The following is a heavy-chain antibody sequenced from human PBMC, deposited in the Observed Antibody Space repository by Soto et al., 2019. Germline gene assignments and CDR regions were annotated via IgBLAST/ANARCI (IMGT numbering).Heavy chain of an antibody. CDR1: GFTFSSYA. D-gene: IGHD3-10*01. CDR3: ARDYGSGSFLFEY. Sequence: VHLEESGGGVVQPEKSLRLSCAASGFTFSSYALHWVRQAPGKGLEWVAFISYDENNKKYADAVKGRFTISRDNSQKTLFLQMNSLRPEDTAVYYCARDYGSGSFLFEYWGQGRLVTVS. J-gene: IGHJ4*02. V-gene: IGHV3-30-3*01. CDR2: ISYDENNK.